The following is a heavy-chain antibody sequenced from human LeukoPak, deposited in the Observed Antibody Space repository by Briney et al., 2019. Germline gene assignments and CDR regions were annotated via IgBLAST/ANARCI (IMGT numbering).Heavy chain of an antibody. D-gene: IGHD6-13*01. CDR3: AKTAGIAAAADFDY. CDR1: GFTFSNYG. Sequence: GSLRLSCAASGFTFSNYGMSWVRQAPGKGLEWVSSISGSGDSTYYADSVKGRFTISRDNSKNTLYLQINSLRAEDTAVYYCAKTAGIAAAADFDYWGQGTLVTVSS. V-gene: IGHV3-23*01. CDR2: ISGSGDST. J-gene: IGHJ4*02.